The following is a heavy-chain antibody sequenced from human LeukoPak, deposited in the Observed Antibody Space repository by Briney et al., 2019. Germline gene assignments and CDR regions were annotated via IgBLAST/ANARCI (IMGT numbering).Heavy chain of an antibody. CDR2: IYTSGST. CDR3: ARDEPPDY. Sequence: SETLSLTCTVSGYSISRGYNWAWIRRPAGKALEWIGRIYTSGSTNYNPSLKSRVTMSVDTSKNQFSLKLSSATAADTAAYYCARDEPPDYWGQGTLVTVSS. CDR1: GYSISRGYN. J-gene: IGHJ4*02. V-gene: IGHV4-4*07. D-gene: IGHD1-14*01.